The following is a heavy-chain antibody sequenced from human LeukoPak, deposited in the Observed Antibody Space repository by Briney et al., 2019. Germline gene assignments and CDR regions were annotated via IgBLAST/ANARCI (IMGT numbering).Heavy chain of an antibody. Sequence: PSETLSLTCTVSGGSISSYYWSWIRQPPGKGLEWIGYIYYSGSTNYNPSLKSRVTISVDTSKNQFSLKLSSVTAADTAVYYCAGRGIAAQDFDYWGQGTLVTVSS. J-gene: IGHJ4*02. V-gene: IGHV4-59*01. D-gene: IGHD6-6*01. CDR3: AGRGIAAQDFDY. CDR1: GGSISSYY. CDR2: IYYSGST.